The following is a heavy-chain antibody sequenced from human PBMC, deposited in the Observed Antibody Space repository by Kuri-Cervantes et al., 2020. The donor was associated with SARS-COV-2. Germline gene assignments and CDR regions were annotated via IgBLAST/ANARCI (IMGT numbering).Heavy chain of an antibody. Sequence: GESLKISCAASGFTFNDYYLTWIRQAPGKGLEWVSYISGSGSSKYYADSVKGRFTISRDNAKNSLYLQMNSLRAEDTAVYYCAVGGRTTGLAGWGQGDLVTVSS. D-gene: IGHD4-17*01. V-gene: IGHV3-11*04. J-gene: IGHJ4*02. CDR1: GFTFNDYY. CDR2: ISGSGSSK. CDR3: AVGGRTTGLAG.